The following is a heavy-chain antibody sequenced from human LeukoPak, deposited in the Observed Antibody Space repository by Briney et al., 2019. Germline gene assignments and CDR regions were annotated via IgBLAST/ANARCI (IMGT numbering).Heavy chain of an antibody. CDR2: IKQDGSEK. J-gene: IGHJ4*02. V-gene: IGHV3-7*01. CDR1: GFTFSSYW. D-gene: IGHD2-15*01. Sequence: PGGSLRLSCAASGFTFSSYWMSWVRQAPGKGLEWVANIKQDGSEKYYVDSVKGRFTISRDNAKNSLYLQMNSLRAEDTAVYYCARDRRIVVVVAATFDYWGQGTLVTVSS. CDR3: ARDRRIVVVVAATFDY.